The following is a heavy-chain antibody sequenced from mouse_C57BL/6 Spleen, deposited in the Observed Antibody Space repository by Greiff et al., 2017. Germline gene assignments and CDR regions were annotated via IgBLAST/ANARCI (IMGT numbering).Heavy chain of an antibody. J-gene: IGHJ2*01. CDR3: TRGRSSYGYFDD. CDR2: IDPETGGT. CDR1: GYTFTDYE. V-gene: IGHV1-15*01. D-gene: IGHD1-1*01. Sequence: QVQLQQSGAELVRPGASVTLSCKASGYTFTDYEMHWVKQTPVHGLEWIGAIDPETGGTAYNQKFKGKAILTADKSSSTAYMELRSLTSEDSAVYYCTRGRSSYGYFDDWGQGTTLTVSS.